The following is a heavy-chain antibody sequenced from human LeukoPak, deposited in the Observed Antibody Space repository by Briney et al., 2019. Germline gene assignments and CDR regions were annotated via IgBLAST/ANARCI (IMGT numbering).Heavy chain of an antibody. J-gene: IGHJ4*02. Sequence: PGGSLRLSCAASGFTFSSYWMHWVRQAPGKGLVWVSRINSDGSSTSYADSVKGRFTISRDNAKNTLYLQMNSLRAEDTAVYYCATGRDGYNPQIDYWGQGTLVTVSS. CDR1: GFTFSSYW. V-gene: IGHV3-74*01. D-gene: IGHD5-24*01. CDR2: INSDGSST. CDR3: ATGRDGYNPQIDY.